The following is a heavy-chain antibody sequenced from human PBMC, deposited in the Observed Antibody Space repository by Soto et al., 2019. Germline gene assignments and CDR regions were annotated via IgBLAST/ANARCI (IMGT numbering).Heavy chain of an antibody. J-gene: IGHJ6*03. V-gene: IGHV4-59*01. CDR2: IYYSGST. Sequence: PSETLSLTCTVSGGSISSYDWSWIRQPPGKGLEWIGYIYYSGSTNYNPSLKSRVTISVDTSKNQFSLKLSSVTAADTAVYYCARALYYGDPHLYYYYYYMDVWGKGTTVTVSS. CDR3: ARALYYGDPHLYYYYYYMDV. CDR1: GGSISSYD. D-gene: IGHD4-17*01.